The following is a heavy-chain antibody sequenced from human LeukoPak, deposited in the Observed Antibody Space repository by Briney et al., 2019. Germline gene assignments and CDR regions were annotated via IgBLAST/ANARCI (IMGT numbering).Heavy chain of an antibody. CDR3: ARDPGSRFDY. CDR1: GYTFTDYY. CDR2: INPNSGGT. V-gene: IGHV1-2*06. J-gene: IGHJ4*02. Sequence: ASVKVSCKASGYTFTDYYLHWVRQALGQGLEWMGRINPNSGGTNYAQNFQGRVTMTRDTSINTVYMELSSLRSEDTAVYYCARDPGSRFDYWGQGTLVTVSS.